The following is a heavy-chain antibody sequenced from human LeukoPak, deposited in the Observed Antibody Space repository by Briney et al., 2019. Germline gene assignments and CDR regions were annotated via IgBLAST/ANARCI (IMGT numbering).Heavy chain of an antibody. D-gene: IGHD2-21*01. V-gene: IGHV3-74*01. CDR3: AREIMVSREWYFDL. CDR2: MNNDGSST. Sequence: GGSLRLSCAASGLTLSNYWMHWVRQAPGKGLVWVSRMNNDGSSTTYADSVRGRFTISRDNAKNTLYLQMNSLRVEDTAVYFCAREIMVSREWYFDLWGRGTLVTVAS. CDR1: GLTLSNYW. J-gene: IGHJ2*01.